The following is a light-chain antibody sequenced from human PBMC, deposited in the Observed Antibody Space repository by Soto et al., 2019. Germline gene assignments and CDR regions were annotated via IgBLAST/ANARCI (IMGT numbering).Light chain of an antibody. CDR1: QGITNY. V-gene: IGKV1-33*01. CDR2: GAS. CDR3: QQYDSVFT. Sequence: DIQVTQCTSSLSASVGDRVTITCQASQGITNYLNWYHQKPGKAPKLLIYGASNLETGVPSRFSGSGSGTDFTFTISSLQAEDIATYFCQQYDSVFTFGQGTRLAI. J-gene: IGKJ5*01.